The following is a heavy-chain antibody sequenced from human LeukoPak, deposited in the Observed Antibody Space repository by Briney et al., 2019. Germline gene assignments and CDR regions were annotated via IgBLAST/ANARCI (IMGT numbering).Heavy chain of an antibody. CDR2: IWYDGSNK. CDR3: AREIFGVALDYYGMDV. V-gene: IGHV3-33*01. D-gene: IGHD3-3*01. J-gene: IGHJ6*02. CDR1: GFTFSSYG. Sequence: GGSLRLSCAASGFTFSSYGMHWVRQAPGKGLEWVAVIWYDGSNKHYADSVKGRFTISRDNSKNTLYLQMNSLRAEDTAVYYCAREIFGVALDYYGMDVWGQGTTVTVSS.